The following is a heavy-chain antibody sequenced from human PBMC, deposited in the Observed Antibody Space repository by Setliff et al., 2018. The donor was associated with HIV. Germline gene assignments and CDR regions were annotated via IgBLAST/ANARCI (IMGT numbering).Heavy chain of an antibody. CDR3: VKGRNRVAARPGGPYDY. V-gene: IGHV4-34*01. D-gene: IGHD6-6*01. CDR2: INHSRST. Sequence: SETLSLTCAVYGGSFNGYYWSWIRQPPGKGLEWIGEINHSRSTNYNPSLKSRVTISVDTSKNQFSLKLSSVTAADTAVYYCVKGRNRVAARPGGPYDYWGQGTLVTVSS. CDR1: GGSFNGYY. J-gene: IGHJ4*02.